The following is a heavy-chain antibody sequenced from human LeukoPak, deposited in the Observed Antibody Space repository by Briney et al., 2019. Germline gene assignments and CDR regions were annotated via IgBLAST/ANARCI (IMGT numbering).Heavy chain of an antibody. CDR1: GFIFSSYS. D-gene: IGHD6-19*01. V-gene: IGHV3-48*04. Sequence: QSGGSLRLSCAASGFIFSSYSMNWVRQAPGEGLEWVSYISTSSTMYYADSVKGRFTISRDNAKKSLYLQMNSLRVDDTAVYYCSRDGGSGWYFRYWGQGTLVTVSS. CDR3: SRDGGSGWYFRY. CDR2: ISTSSTM. J-gene: IGHJ4*02.